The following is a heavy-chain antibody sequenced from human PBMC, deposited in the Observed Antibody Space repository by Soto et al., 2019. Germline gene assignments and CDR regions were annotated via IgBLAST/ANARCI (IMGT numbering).Heavy chain of an antibody. CDR2: ISSGGTT. J-gene: IGHJ1*01. CDR1: GFTVSSNY. CDR3: ARGGYHYRSFQH. D-gene: IGHD3-10*01. V-gene: IGHV3-53*01. Sequence: EVQLVESGGGLIQPGGSLRLSCAASGFTVSSNYMSWVRQAPGKGLEWVSVISSGGTTYYADSVKGRFTISRDNSNNTLYLQMNSLIAEDTAVYYCARGGYHYRSFQHWGQGTLVTVAS.